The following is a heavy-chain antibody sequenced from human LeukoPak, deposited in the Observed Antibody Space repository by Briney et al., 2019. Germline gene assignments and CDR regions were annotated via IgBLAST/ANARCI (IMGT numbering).Heavy chain of an antibody. Sequence: PGGSLRLSCAASGFTFSSYAMSWVRQAPGKGLEWVSAISGSGGNTYYADSVKGRFTISRDNSKYTLYLQMNSLRAEDTAVYYCAKETKVYRRSYYFDYWGQGTPVTVSS. CDR3: AKETKVYRRSYYFDY. CDR1: GFTFSSYA. V-gene: IGHV3-23*01. CDR2: ISGSGGNT. J-gene: IGHJ4*02. D-gene: IGHD1-7*01.